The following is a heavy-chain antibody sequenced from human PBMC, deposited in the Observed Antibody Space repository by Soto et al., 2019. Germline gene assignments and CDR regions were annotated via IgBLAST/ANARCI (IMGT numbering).Heavy chain of an antibody. J-gene: IGHJ4*02. D-gene: IGHD2-2*01. Sequence: KPSETLSLTCAVYGGSFSGYYWRWIRQPPGKGLEWVGEINHSGSTNYNPSLKSRVTISVDTSKNQFSLKLSSVTAADTAVYYCARLSYCSSTSCHGYYFDYWGQGTLVTVSS. CDR1: GGSFSGYY. CDR2: INHSGST. CDR3: ARLSYCSSTSCHGYYFDY. V-gene: IGHV4-34*01.